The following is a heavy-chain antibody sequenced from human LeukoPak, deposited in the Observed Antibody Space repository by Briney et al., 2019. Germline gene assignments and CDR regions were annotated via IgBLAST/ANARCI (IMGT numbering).Heavy chain of an antibody. V-gene: IGHV3-23*01. CDR1: GLTFSSYA. D-gene: IGHD6-19*01. CDR2: ISGSGGST. CDR3: AKDIPPDIAVAGYYYYYGMDV. Sequence: GGSLTLSCAASGLTFSSYAMSWVRQAPGKGLEWVSAISGSGGSTYYADSVKGRCTLSRENSKNTLYLQMNTLRAEDPAVYYCAKDIPPDIAVAGYYYYYGMDVWGQGTTVTVSS. J-gene: IGHJ6*02.